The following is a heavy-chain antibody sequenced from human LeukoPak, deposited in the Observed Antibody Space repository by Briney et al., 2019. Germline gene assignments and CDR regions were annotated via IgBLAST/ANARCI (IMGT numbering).Heavy chain of an antibody. CDR2: FYYSGCT. J-gene: IGHJ4*02. CDR3: ARHLGHDNYDILTGYYNSGNYYFDY. CDR1: GDSISTSSYY. D-gene: IGHD3-9*01. V-gene: IGHV4-39*01. Sequence: PSETLSLTCTVSGDSISTSSYYWGWIRQPPGKGLEWIGSFYYSGCTYYNPSLKSRVTISVDTSKNQFSLKLRSVTAADTAVYYCARHLGHDNYDILTGYYNSGNYYFDYWGQGTLVTVSS.